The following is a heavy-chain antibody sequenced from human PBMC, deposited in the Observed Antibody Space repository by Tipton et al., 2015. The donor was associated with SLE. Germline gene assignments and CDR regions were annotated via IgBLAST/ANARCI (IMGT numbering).Heavy chain of an antibody. D-gene: IGHD3-16*01. Sequence: LRLSCAASGFTFSSYSMNWVRQAPGKGLEWIGSIYQSGTTYYNPSLKSRVTISVDTSKNQFSLNLTSVTVADTAVYYCAREGERMMDAFDIWGQGTMVTVSS. J-gene: IGHJ3*02. CDR3: AREGERMMDAFDI. CDR1: GFTFSSYS. V-gene: IGHV4-38-2*02. CDR2: IYQSGTT.